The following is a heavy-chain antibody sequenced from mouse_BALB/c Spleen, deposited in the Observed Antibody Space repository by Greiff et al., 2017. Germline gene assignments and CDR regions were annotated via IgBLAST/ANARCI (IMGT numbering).Heavy chain of an antibody. CDR2: ISCYNGAT. V-gene: IGHV1S34*01. CDR1: GYSFTGYY. Sequence: LVKTGASVKISCKASGYSFTGYYMHWVKQSHGKSLEWIGYISCYNGATSYNQKFKGKATFTVDTSSSTAYMQFNSLTSEDSAVYYCASQTYYCNYAMDYWGQGTSVTVSS. J-gene: IGHJ4*01. CDR3: ASQTYYCNYAMDY. D-gene: IGHD2-10*01.